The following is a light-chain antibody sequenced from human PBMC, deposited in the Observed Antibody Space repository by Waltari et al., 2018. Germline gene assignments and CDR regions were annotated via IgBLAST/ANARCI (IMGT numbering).Light chain of an antibody. CDR3: QQYYSTLRT. Sequence: DIQMTQSPSSLSASVGDRVTITCRASQGISNSLVWYQQKPGKAPKLLLYAASRLESGVPSRFSGSGSGTDYTLTISSLQPEDFATYYCQQYYSTLRTFGQGTKVEIK. CDR1: QGISNS. V-gene: IGKV1-NL1*01. J-gene: IGKJ1*01. CDR2: AAS.